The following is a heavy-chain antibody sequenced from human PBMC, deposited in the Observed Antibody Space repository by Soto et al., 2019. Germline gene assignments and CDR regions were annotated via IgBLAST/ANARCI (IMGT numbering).Heavy chain of an antibody. CDR3: GRGRFGGDFRGDS. D-gene: IGHD2-21*02. CDR1: GESFSGNY. Sequence: QVQVQQWGAGLLKPSETLSLTCAVYGESFSGNYWNWIRQPPGKGLEWIGEINHSGSTIYIPSLTRRLPSSLDTTHKPFAPKLSSVTAADTAVYYGGRGRFGGDFRGDSWGKGTLVAVSS. J-gene: IGHJ4*02. CDR2: INHSGST. V-gene: IGHV4-34*01.